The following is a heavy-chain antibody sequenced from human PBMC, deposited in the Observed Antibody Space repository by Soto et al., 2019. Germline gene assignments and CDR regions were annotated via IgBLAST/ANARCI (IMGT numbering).Heavy chain of an antibody. J-gene: IGHJ4*02. D-gene: IGHD6-13*01. CDR2: IRGSGTDT. V-gene: IGHV3-23*01. CDR1: GFIFSDYA. Sequence: EVQLLESGGGLVQPGGSLRLSCAASGFIFSDYALTWVRQAPGRGLQWVSSIRGSGTDTYYADSVKGRFIISRDNSRNTLYLQMNSLRVDDTAVYYCGRPSIEAACTYWGQGTLVTVS. CDR3: GRPSIEAACTY.